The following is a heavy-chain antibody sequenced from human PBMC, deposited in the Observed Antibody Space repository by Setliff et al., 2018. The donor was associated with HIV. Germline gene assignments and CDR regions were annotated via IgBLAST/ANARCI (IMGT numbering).Heavy chain of an antibody. CDR1: GYTFNNYG. Sequence: GASVKVSCKASGYTFNNYGISWVRQAPGQGLEWMGWINTHSGYTNYAQNVQGRVTVTMDTSTSTAYMELRSLKSDDTAVYYCARGKTWLRFLDYWSQGTLVTVS. J-gene: IGHJ4*02. V-gene: IGHV1-18*01. D-gene: IGHD5-12*01. CDR2: INTHSGYT. CDR3: ARGKTWLRFLDY.